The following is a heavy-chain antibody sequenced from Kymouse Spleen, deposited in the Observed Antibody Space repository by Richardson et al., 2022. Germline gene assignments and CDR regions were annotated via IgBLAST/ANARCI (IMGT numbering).Heavy chain of an antibody. J-gene: IGHJ4*02. V-gene: IGHV3-30*18. CDR1: GFTFSSYG. CDR2: ISYDGSNK. Sequence: QVQLVESGGGVVQPGRSLRLSCAASGFTFSSYGMHWVRQAPGKGLEWVAVISYDGSNKYYADSVKGRFTISRDNSKNTLYLQMNSLRAEDTAVYYCAKGDSYGYLYFDYWGQGTLVTVSS. CDR3: AKGDSYGYLYFDY. D-gene: IGHD5-18,IGHD5-18*01.